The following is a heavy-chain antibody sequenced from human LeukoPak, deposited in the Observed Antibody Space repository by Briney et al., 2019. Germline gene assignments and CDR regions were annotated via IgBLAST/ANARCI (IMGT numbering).Heavy chain of an antibody. CDR3: ARVASSSSWEDGVDYFDY. Sequence: GGSLRLSCAASGFTFSDYYMSWIRQAPGKGLEWVSYISSSGSTIYYADSVKGRFTISRDNAKNSLYLQMNSLRAEVTAVYYCARVASSSSWEDGVDYFDYWGQGTLVTVSS. D-gene: IGHD6-6*01. V-gene: IGHV3-11*04. CDR1: GFTFSDYY. CDR2: ISSSGSTI. J-gene: IGHJ4*02.